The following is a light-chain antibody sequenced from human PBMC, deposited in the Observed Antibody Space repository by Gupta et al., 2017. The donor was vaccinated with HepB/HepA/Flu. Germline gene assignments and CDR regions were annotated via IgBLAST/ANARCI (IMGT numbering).Light chain of an antibody. J-gene: IGKJ3*01. CDR2: KAS. CDR3: QQYKSYSP. V-gene: IGKV1-5*03. CDR1: QSVSRW. Sequence: IQMTQSPSTLSASVGDRVTITCRASQSVSRWLAWYQQKPGKAPKLLIYKASRLERGVPSRFGGGGEGKEFTLTSSRLQDDDCANYYFQQYKSYSPFGHGTKVHIK.